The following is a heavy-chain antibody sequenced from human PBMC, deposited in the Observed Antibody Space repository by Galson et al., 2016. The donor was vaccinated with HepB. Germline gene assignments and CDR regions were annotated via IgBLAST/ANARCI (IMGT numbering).Heavy chain of an antibody. J-gene: IGHJ4*02. CDR3: ARDGGSGWSRLW. Sequence: SGKVSCKASGYTFTSYAIHWVRQAPGQRLEWMGWTNNANGNTEYSQSFQGRVTFTRDTSASTAYMELSSLRSEDTAVYYCARDGGSGWSRLWWGQGTLVAVSS. CDR1: GYTFTSYA. CDR2: TNNANGNT. V-gene: IGHV1-3*04. D-gene: IGHD6-19*01.